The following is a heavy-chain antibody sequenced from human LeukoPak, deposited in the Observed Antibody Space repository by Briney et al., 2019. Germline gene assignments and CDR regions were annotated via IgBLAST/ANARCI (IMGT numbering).Heavy chain of an antibody. Sequence: GAPLQISCQGSGSNFTNYWIGWVRPLPGKGLEWMGIINPGDSEIRYSPSFHGQVTMSADKSISTAYLQWSSLKASDTAIYYCARDKYCTSRSCYFDYWGQGTPVTVSS. J-gene: IGHJ4*02. D-gene: IGHD2-2*01. V-gene: IGHV5-51*01. CDR2: INPGDSEI. CDR3: ARDKYCTSRSCYFDY. CDR1: GSNFTNYW.